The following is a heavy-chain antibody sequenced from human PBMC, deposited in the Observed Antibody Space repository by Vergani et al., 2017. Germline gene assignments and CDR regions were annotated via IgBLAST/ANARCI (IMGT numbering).Heavy chain of an antibody. J-gene: IGHJ4*02. V-gene: IGHV3-23*01. Sequence: EVQLLESGGGLVQPGGSLRLSCAASGFTFSSYAMSWVRQAPGKGLEWVSAISGSGGSTYYADSVKGRFTITRDNAKNTLYLQMNSLRAEDTAVYYCAKGDDYGDDRSSFDYWGQGTLVTVSS. CDR3: AKGDDYGDDRSSFDY. D-gene: IGHD4-17*01. CDR1: GFTFSSYA. CDR2: ISGSGGST.